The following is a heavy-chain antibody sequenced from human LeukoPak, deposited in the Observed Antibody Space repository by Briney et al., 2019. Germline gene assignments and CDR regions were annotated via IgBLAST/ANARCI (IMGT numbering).Heavy chain of an antibody. CDR1: GFAFSDYT. J-gene: IGHJ4*02. Sequence: GGSLRLSCVGSGFAFSDYTMNWVRQAPGKGLEWVSSISSSDSYIYYPDSLKGRFTVSRDNAQNSLYLQMNSLRAEDTAVYYCARDRAYCSGDNCYPGGAFDYWGQGTLVTVSS. CDR3: ARDRAYCSGDNCYPGGAFDY. V-gene: IGHV3-21*01. D-gene: IGHD2-15*01. CDR2: ISSSDSYI.